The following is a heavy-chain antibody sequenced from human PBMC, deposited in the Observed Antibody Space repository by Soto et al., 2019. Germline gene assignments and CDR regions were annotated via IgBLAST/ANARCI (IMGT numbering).Heavy chain of an antibody. V-gene: IGHV3-23*01. J-gene: IGHJ4*02. Sequence: EVQLLESGGGLVQPGGSLRLSCAASGFTFSSYAMSWVRQAPGKGLEWVSAIRGSGGSTYYADSVKGRFTISRDNSKKTLYLQMNSLRGEDTAVYYCANLAAFIAAAGTGDYWGQGALVTVSS. CDR2: IRGSGGST. CDR1: GFTFSSYA. CDR3: ANLAAFIAAAGTGDY. D-gene: IGHD6-13*01.